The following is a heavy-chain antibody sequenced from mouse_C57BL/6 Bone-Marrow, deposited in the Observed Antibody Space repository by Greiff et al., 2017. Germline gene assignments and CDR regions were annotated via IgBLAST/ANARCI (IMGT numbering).Heavy chain of an antibody. CDR3: ARDDYGIWYFDV. J-gene: IGHJ1*03. CDR1: GFTFSSYA. V-gene: IGHV5-4*01. CDR2: ISAGGSYT. D-gene: IGHD2-4*01. Sequence: EVKLVESGGGLVKPGGSLKLSCAASGFTFSSYAMSWVRQTPEKRLEWVATISAGGSYTYYPDNVKGRFTISRDNAKNNLYLQMSHLKSEDTAMYYCARDDYGIWYFDVWGTGTTVTVSS.